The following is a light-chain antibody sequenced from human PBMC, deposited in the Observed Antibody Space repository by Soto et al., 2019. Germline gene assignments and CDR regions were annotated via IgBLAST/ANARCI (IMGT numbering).Light chain of an antibody. Sequence: DIQMTQSPSSLSASVGDRVTITCRASQSISRYLNWNQQKPGKAPNLLIYAASTLQSGVPSRFSGSGSGTDFTLTIGSLQPEDSGTYYCQQSFSSMWTFGQGTKVEIK. CDR2: AAS. V-gene: IGKV1-39*01. CDR1: QSISRY. CDR3: QQSFSSMWT. J-gene: IGKJ1*01.